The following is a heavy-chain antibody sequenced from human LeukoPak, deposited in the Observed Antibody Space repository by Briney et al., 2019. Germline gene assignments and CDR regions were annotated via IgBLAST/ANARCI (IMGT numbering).Heavy chain of an antibody. V-gene: IGHV4-4*02. CDR2: IYHSGST. Sequence: PGGSLRLSCAASGFTFTNDWMNWVRQVPGKGLEWIGEIYHSGSTNYNPSLKSRVTISVDKSKNQFSLKLSSVTAADTAVYYCARVEVPNIAVAGTGEFDPWGQGTLVTVSS. CDR1: GFTFTNDW. J-gene: IGHJ5*02. CDR3: ARVEVPNIAVAGTGEFDP. D-gene: IGHD6-19*01.